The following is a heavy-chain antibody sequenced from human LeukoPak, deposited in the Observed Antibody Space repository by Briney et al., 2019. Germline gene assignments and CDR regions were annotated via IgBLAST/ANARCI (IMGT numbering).Heavy chain of an antibody. V-gene: IGHV5-51*01. D-gene: IGHD4-17*01. Sequence: GESLKISWKGSGYSFTSYWIDWVPQIPGKGLEWVGIIYPGDSDTRYSPSFQGQVTISADKSISTDYLQWSSVKASDTAMYYCARHAYGDYRFDYWGQGTLVTVSS. CDR3: ARHAYGDYRFDY. J-gene: IGHJ4*02. CDR2: IYPGDSDT. CDR1: GYSFTSYW.